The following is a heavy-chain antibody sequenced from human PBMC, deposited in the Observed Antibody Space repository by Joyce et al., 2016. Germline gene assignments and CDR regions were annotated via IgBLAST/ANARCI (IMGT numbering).Heavy chain of an antibody. Sequence: EVQLVQSGGGLVQPGGSLRLSCVASGFIFSDYDVPWVRQTTGRRLEWVSSAGIGGGIYYLGSVKGRFAISRENAKSSFYLQMNSLRAEDTAVYFCARAPSSLRVVDHHWYFDLWGRGTLVTVSS. V-gene: IGHV3-13*01. J-gene: IGHJ2*01. CDR1: GFIFSDYD. CDR3: ARAPSSLRVVDHHWYFDL. D-gene: IGHD3-22*01. CDR2: AGIGGGI.